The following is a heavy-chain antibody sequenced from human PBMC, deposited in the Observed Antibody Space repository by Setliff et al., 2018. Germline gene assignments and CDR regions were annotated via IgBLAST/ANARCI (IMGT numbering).Heavy chain of an antibody. CDR2: IDKDGSST. D-gene: IGHD6-19*01. CDR1: GFRISFREYW. CDR3: ARGTSGWYPHDY. J-gene: IGHJ4*02. Sequence: SLRLSCAASGFRISFREYWMFWVRQAPGKGLEWVARIDKDGSSTVYADSVKGRFTISRDNVKKMLYLQMDSLRTEDTAVYYCARGTSGWYPHDYWGQGTLVTVSS. V-gene: IGHV3-74*01.